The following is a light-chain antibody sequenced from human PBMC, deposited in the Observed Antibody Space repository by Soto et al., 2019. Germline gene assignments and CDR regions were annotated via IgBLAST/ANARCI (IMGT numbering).Light chain of an antibody. J-gene: IGKJ3*01. V-gene: IGKV1-39*01. CDR1: QSVDSY. CDR3: QQYNRWPFT. Sequence: DIQMTQSPSSLSASVGDRVTITCRASQSVDSYLNWYQQKPGKAPNLLIYSASRLKSGVPSRFSGSGSGTEFTLTISSLQSGDFAVYYCQQYNRWPFTFGPGTKVDIK. CDR2: SAS.